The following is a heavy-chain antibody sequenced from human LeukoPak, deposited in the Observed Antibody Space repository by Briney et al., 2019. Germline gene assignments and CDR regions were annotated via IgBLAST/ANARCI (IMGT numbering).Heavy chain of an antibody. CDR3: ARITSSWYGGGFDY. Sequence: SETLSLTCAVYGGSFSGYYWSWIRQPPGKGLEWIGEINHSGSTNYNPSLKSRVTISVDTSKNQFSLKLSSVTAADTAVYYRARITSSWYGGGFDYWGQGTLVTVSS. CDR2: INHSGST. V-gene: IGHV4-34*01. CDR1: GGSFSGYY. D-gene: IGHD6-13*01. J-gene: IGHJ4*02.